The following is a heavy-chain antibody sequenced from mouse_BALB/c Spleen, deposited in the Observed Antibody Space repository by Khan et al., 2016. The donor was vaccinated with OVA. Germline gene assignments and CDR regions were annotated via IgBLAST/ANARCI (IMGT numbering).Heavy chain of an antibody. V-gene: IGHV1-7*01. J-gene: IGHJ3*01. CDR2: INPSTGYS. CDR1: GYTFTSYW. CDR3: ANHGSSSAWFAY. D-gene: IGHD1-1*01. Sequence: QVQLQQSGAELAKPGASVKMSCKASGYTFTSYWMHWVKQRPGQGLEWIGYINPSTGYSEYNQKFKDKATLTADKSSSTAYMQLSSLTSDDSAVXDCANHGSSSAWFAYWGQGTLVTVSA.